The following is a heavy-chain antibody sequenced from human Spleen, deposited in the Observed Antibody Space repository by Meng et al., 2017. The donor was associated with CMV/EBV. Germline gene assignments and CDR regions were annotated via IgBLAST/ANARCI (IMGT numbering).Heavy chain of an antibody. CDR1: GYTFTAHY. CDR3: TRHGDYLDV. D-gene: IGHD4-17*01. J-gene: IGHJ6*02. CDR2: IHPHRGDT. Sequence: ASVKVSCKASGYTFTAHYFHWVRQAPGQGLEWMGWIHPHRGDTNYAQQFQGRVTLTRDTSINTGYMELTRLTSDDTAVYYCTRHGDYLDVWGQGTAVTVSS. V-gene: IGHV1-2*02.